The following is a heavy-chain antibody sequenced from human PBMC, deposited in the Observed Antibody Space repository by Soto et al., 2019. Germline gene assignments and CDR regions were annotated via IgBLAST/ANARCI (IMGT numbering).Heavy chain of an antibody. CDR2: IYHSGST. J-gene: IGHJ4*02. CDR3: ERVHDANND. V-gene: IGHV4-30-2*01. D-gene: IGHD2-8*01. Sequence: QVQLQESGSGLVKPSQTLSLTCAVSGGSISSGGYSWSWIRQPPGKGLEWIGYIYHSGSTYYNPSLKGRVTISMDKSKNQFALKLTSVTASDTAADYCERVHDANNDWGQGTLVTVSS. CDR1: GGSISSGGYS.